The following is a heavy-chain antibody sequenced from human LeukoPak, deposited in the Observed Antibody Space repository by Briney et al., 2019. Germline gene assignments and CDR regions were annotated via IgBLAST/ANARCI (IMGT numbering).Heavy chain of an antibody. J-gene: IGHJ3*01. CDR3: ARSITMATENACDV. V-gene: IGHV3-7*01. Sequence: GGSLRLSCAASGFTFSSYWMSWVRQAPGKGLEWVANIKQDGSEKYYVDSVKGRFTISRDNAKNSLYLQMNSLRAEDTAVYYCARSITMATENACDVWGQGTMVSVS. CDR2: IKQDGSEK. CDR1: GFTFSSYW. D-gene: IGHD3-10*01.